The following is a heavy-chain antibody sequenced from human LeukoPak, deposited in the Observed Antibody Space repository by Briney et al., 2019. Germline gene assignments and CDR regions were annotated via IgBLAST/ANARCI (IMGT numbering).Heavy chain of an antibody. CDR2: MKEDGSEE. J-gene: IGHJ4*02. CDR3: ARDPLRRFDY. CDR1: GFTFSNYW. V-gene: IGHV3-7*03. Sequence: GGSLRLSCVASGFTFSNYWMTWVRQAPGKGLEWVANMKEDGSEEFYVDSAKGRFTISRDNGKDSVFLQMNSLRVEDTAVYYCARDPLRRFDYWGQGILVTVSS.